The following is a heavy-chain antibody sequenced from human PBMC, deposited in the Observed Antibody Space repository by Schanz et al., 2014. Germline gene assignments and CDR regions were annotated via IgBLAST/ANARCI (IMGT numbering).Heavy chain of an antibody. Sequence: EVQLVESGGGLIQPGGSLRLSCAASGFSFNNYWMTWFRQAPGKGLEWVSVIYSGGSTYYADSVKGRFTISRHNSKNTLSLQMNSLRAEDTGVYYCARGSMVRGVIISSAFDYWGQGTLVTVSS. J-gene: IGHJ4*02. CDR3: ARGSMVRGVIISSAFDY. CDR1: GFSFNNYW. D-gene: IGHD3-10*01. CDR2: IYSGGST. V-gene: IGHV3-53*04.